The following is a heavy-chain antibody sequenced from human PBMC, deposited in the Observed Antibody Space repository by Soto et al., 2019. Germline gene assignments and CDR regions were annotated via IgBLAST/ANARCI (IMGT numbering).Heavy chain of an antibody. V-gene: IGHV3-53*01. CDR1: GFTVSTKY. D-gene: IGHD6-19*01. J-gene: IGHJ4*02. Sequence: QPGGSLRLSCAASGFTVSTKYMSWVRQAPGKGLEWVSVIYSGGSTYYADSVKGRFTISRDNSRNMLYLQMNSLRAEDTAVYYCARDLGSAWYMGFDYWGQGALVTVSS. CDR3: ARDLGSAWYMGFDY. CDR2: IYSGGST.